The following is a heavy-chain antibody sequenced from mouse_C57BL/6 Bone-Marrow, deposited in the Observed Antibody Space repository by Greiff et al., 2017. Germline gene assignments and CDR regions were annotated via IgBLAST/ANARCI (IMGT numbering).Heavy chain of an antibody. CDR1: GYSITSGYY. D-gene: IGHD1-1*01. Sequence: EVHLVESGPGLVKPSQSLSLTCSVTGYSITSGYYWNWLRQLPGNKLEWMGYISYDGSNNYNPSLKNRISITRDTSKNQFFLKLNSVTTEDTATYDCARGGYYGSAWFAYWGQGTRVTVSA. CDR2: ISYDGSN. V-gene: IGHV3-6*01. J-gene: IGHJ3*01. CDR3: ARGGYYGSAWFAY.